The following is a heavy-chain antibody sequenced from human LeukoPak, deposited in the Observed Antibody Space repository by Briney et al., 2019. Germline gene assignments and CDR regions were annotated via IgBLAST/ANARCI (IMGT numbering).Heavy chain of an antibody. CDR3: ARRVADTDYLGMDV. CDR1: GFTFSSYG. CDR2: TSSSGSTI. Sequence: GGSLRLSCAASGFTFSSYGMNWVRQAPGKGLEWVSYTSSSGSTIYYADSVKGRFTISRDNSKNMLYFQMDSLIPEDMGVYYCARRVADTDYLGMDVWGQGTTVTVS. J-gene: IGHJ6*02. D-gene: IGHD4-11*01. V-gene: IGHV3-48*01.